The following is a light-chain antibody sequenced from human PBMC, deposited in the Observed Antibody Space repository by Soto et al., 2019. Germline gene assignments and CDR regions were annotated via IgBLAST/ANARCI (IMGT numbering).Light chain of an antibody. V-gene: IGKV3-15*01. CDR2: DAS. J-gene: IGKJ5*01. CDR1: QSISSSY. CDR3: QQYDDWPLT. Sequence: EIVLTQSPGTLSLSPGERATLSCRASQSISSSYFAWYQQKPGQAPRLLVYDASTRATGIPARFSGSGSGTEFTLTISSLQSEDFAVYYCQQYDDWPLTFGQGTRLEI.